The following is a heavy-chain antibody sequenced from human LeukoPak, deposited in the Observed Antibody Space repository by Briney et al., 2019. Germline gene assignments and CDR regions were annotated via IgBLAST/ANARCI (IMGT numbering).Heavy chain of an antibody. V-gene: IGHV3-21*01. CDR1: GFTFNSYG. CDR3: ARVSRRSYYFDY. CDR2: ISSSGSHI. Sequence: GGSLRLSCAASGFTFNSYGMNWVRQAPGKGLEWVSSISSSGSHIYYADSVKGRFTISRDNAKHSLYLQMNSLRAEDTAVYYCARVSRRSYYFDYWGQGTLVTVSS. D-gene: IGHD1-26*01. J-gene: IGHJ4*02.